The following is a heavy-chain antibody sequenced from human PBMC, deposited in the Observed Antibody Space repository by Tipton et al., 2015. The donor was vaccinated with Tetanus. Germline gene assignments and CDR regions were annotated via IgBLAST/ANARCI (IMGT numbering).Heavy chain of an antibody. CDR2: ISGSGGST. CDR1: GFTFSSYA. Sequence: SLRLSCAASGFTFSSYAMSWVRQAPGKGLEWVSAISGSGGSTYYADSVKGRFTISRDNSKNTLYLQMNSLRAEDTAVYYCAKEGSSWPLEDPSYYYGMDVWGQGTTVTVSS. D-gene: IGHD6-13*01. CDR3: AKEGSSWPLEDPSYYYGMDV. J-gene: IGHJ6*02. V-gene: IGHV3-23*01.